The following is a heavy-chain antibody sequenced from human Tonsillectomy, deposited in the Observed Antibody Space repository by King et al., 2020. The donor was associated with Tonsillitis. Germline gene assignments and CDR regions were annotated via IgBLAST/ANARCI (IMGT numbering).Heavy chain of an antibody. J-gene: IGHJ6*02. D-gene: IGHD3-9*01. CDR2: INTNTGNP. CDR1: GYTFTSYA. Sequence: VQLVESGSELKKPGASVKVSCKASGYTFTSYAMNWVRQAPGQGLEWMGWINTNTGNPTYAQGVTGRFVFSLDTSVSTAYLQISSLKAEDTAVYYCAGSLSKDYDILTGSSNYYCYYGMPVWGRGTTVTVSS. CDR3: AGSLSKDYDILTGSSNYYCYYGMPV. V-gene: IGHV7-4-1*02.